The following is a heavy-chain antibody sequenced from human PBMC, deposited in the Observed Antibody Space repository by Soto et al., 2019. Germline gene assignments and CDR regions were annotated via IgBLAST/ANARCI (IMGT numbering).Heavy chain of an antibody. Sequence: QVQVMQSGAEVKKPGDSVKVSCKTSGYIFSDYGINWVRQAPGQGLEWMGWISGYSGNANLAQKFQGRVTMTTDKSTGTAYRELRRLRSGDTAVYYGAKRTPGPTGGESDSWGKGTLVTVSS. J-gene: IGHJ4*02. D-gene: IGHD3-16*01. CDR2: ISGYSGNA. V-gene: IGHV1-18*04. CDR1: GYIFSDYG. CDR3: AKRTPGPTGGESDS.